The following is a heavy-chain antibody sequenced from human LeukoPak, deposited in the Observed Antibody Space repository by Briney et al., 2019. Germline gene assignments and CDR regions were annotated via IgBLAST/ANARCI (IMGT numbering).Heavy chain of an antibody. CDR1: GFTFSSYW. CDR2: INSYGGRT. J-gene: IGHJ4*02. CDR3: ARDSTALQPFDY. V-gene: IGHV3-74*01. D-gene: IGHD1-1*01. Sequence: GGSLRLSCAASGFTFSSYWMHWVRQAPGKGLVWVSRINSYGGRTNYADSVKGRVTISRDNAQNTLCLQMNRLRAEDTAVYYCARDSTALQPFDYWGQGTLVTVSS.